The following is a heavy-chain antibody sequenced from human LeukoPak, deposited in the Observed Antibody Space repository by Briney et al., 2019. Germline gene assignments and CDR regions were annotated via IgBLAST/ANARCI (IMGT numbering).Heavy chain of an antibody. J-gene: IGHJ1*01. CDR1: GGTFSSYA. D-gene: IGHD1-26*01. Sequence: SVKVSCKASGGTFSSYAISWVRQAPGQGLEWMGGIIPIFGTANYAQKFQGRVTITTDESTSTAYMELSSLRSEDTAVYYCASLLGQWEHRAEYFQHWGQGTLVTVSS. CDR2: IIPIFGTA. V-gene: IGHV1-69*05. CDR3: ASLLGQWEHRAEYFQH.